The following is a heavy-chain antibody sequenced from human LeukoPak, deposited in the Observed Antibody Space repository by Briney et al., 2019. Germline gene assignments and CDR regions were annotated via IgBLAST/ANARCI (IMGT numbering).Heavy chain of an antibody. CDR1: GFTFNIFG. CDR2: IHYDGSNQ. J-gene: IGHJ4*02. Sequence: PGGSLRLSCAASGFTFNIFGMHWVRQAPGKGLEWVAVIHYDGSNQFYADSVKGRFTISRDNSKNTLYLQMNSLRAEDTAVYYCARWGSSSLPVDYWGQGTLVTVSS. CDR3: ARWGSSSLPVDY. V-gene: IGHV3-33*01. D-gene: IGHD6-6*01.